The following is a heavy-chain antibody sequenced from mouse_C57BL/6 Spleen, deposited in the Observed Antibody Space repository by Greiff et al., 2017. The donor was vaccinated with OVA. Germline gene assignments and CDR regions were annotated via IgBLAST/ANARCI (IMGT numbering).Heavy chain of an antibody. Sequence: VHLVESGEGLVKPGGSLKLSCAASGFTFSSYAMYWVRQTPEKRLEWVAYISSGGDYIYYADTVKGRFTISRDNARNTLYLQRSSLKSEDTAMYYCTRATNWDGYYFDYWGQGTTLTVSS. CDR3: TRATNWDGYYFDY. V-gene: IGHV5-9-1*02. J-gene: IGHJ2*01. D-gene: IGHD4-1*02. CDR1: GFTFSSYA. CDR2: ISSGGDYI.